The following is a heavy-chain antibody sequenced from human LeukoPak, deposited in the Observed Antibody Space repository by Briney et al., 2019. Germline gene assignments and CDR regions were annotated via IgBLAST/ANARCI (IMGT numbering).Heavy chain of an antibody. CDR3: ARGDDYGDYNSDY. V-gene: IGHV3-21*01. CDR2: ISSSSSYI. CDR1: GFTFSSYS. Sequence: PGGSLRLSCAASGFTFSSYSMNWVRQAPGKGLEWVSSISSSSSYIYYADSVKGRFTISRDNAKNSLYLQMNSLRAEDTAVYYRARGDDYGDYNSDYWGQGTLVTVSS. D-gene: IGHD4-17*01. J-gene: IGHJ4*02.